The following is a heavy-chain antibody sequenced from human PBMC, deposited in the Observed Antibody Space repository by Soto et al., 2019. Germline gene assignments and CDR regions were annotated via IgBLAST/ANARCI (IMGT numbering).Heavy chain of an antibody. V-gene: IGHV4-61*01. J-gene: IGHJ4*02. CDR1: GVCVSGGSYI. CDR3: ARGYYYRSGSYVDS. CDR2: IFYTGST. Sequence: SETLSLTCSVYGVCVSGGSYIWSWIRQPPGKGLEWIGYIFYTGSTNYNPSLKSRVTISIDTSRNQFSLKLISVTAADTAVCFCARGYYYRSGSYVDSWGQGTLVTVSS. D-gene: IGHD3-10*01.